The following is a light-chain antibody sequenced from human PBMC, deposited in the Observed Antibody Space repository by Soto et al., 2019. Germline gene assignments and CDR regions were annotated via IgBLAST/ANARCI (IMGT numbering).Light chain of an antibody. V-gene: IGKV3-20*01. CDR3: QQYGSSPGT. Sequence: IVKNQSPIPLAGTPGEPASIPCRSSRSLLDSNGYNYLDWYQQKPGQAPRLLIYGASSRATGIPERFSGSGSGTDFTLTISRLEPEDFAVYYCQQYGSSPGTFGQGTKVDIK. CDR2: GAS. CDR1: RSLLDSNGYNY. J-gene: IGKJ1*01.